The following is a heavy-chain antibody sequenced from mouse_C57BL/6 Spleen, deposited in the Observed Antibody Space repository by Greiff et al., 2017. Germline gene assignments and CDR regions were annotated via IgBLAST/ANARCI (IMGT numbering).Heavy chain of an antibody. V-gene: IGHV1-69*01. CDR1: GYTFTSYW. J-gene: IGHJ2*01. Sequence: QVQLKESGAELVMPGASVKLSCKASGYTFTSYWMHWVKQRPGQGLEWIGEIDPSDSYTNYNQKFKGKSTLTVDKSSSTAYMQLSSLTSEDSAVYYCAREGYFDYWGQGTTLTVSS. CDR3: AREGYFDY. CDR2: IDPSDSYT.